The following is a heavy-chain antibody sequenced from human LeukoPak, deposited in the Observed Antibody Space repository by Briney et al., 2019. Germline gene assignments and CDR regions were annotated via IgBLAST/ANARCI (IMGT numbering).Heavy chain of an antibody. CDR3: ARRHTYGYGLDY. CDR2: ISSSGSTI. D-gene: IGHD5-18*01. Sequence: GGSLRLSCAASGFTFRTYEMNWVRHAPGKGLEWVSYISSSGSTIYYADSVKGRITISRDNAKNSLYLQMNSLRAEDTAVYYCARRHTYGYGLDYWGQGTLVTVSS. CDR1: GFTFRTYE. V-gene: IGHV3-48*03. J-gene: IGHJ4*02.